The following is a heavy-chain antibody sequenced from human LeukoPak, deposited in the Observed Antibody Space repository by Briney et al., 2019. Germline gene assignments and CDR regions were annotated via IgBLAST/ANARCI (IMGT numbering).Heavy chain of an antibody. Sequence: GGSLRLSCVASGFTFSIYTMSWVRQAPGKGLEWVSSITSSSSSMYSADSVKGRLTVSRDNAKNSLYLQMNSLRAEDTAVYYCARDLAWGGYWGQGTLVTVSS. J-gene: IGHJ4*02. D-gene: IGHD7-27*01. CDR1: GFTFSIYT. V-gene: IGHV3-21*01. CDR3: ARDLAWGGY. CDR2: ITSSSSSM.